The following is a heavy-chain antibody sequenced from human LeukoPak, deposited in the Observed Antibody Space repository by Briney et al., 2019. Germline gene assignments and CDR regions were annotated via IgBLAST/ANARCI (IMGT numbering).Heavy chain of an antibody. J-gene: IGHJ6*03. Sequence: GASVKVSCKASGGTFSSYAISWVRQAPGQGLEWMGGIIPIFGTANYAQKFQGRVTITADESTSTAYMELSSLRSEDTAVYYCARGSGSGSYYNWYYYYYMDVWGEGTTVTISS. CDR2: IIPIFGTA. CDR3: ARGSGSGSYYNWYYYYYMDV. V-gene: IGHV1-69*13. D-gene: IGHD3-10*01. CDR1: GGTFSSYA.